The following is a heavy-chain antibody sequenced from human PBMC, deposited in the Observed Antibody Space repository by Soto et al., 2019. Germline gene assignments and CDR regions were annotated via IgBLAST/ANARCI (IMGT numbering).Heavy chain of an antibody. J-gene: IGHJ4*02. CDR1: GFTFGNYY. V-gene: IGHV3-11*01. CDR2: ISSRGVTI. Sequence: QVQLVESGGALVRPGGSLRLSCNVSGFTFGNYYMSWIRQAPGKGLESISYISSRGVTIYYADSVKGRFTISRDNAKNSLFLQMDSLRAEDTAVYYCARVTDRGWFVNGRDYFDHWGQGTLVTVSS. D-gene: IGHD6-19*01. CDR3: ARVTDRGWFVNGRDYFDH.